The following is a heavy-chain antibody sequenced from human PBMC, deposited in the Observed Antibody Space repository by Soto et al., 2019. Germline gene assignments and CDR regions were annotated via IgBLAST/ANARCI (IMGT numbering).Heavy chain of an antibody. J-gene: IGHJ6*03. CDR1: GYTFTSYA. CDR2: INAGNGNT. D-gene: IGHD5-12*01. V-gene: IGHV1-3*01. CDR3: ARNSGYDYIYYYYYMDV. Sequence: ASVKVSCKASGYTFTSYAMHWVRQAPGQRLEWMGWINAGNGNTKYSQKFQGRVTITRDTSASTAYMELSSLRSEDTAVYYCARNSGYDYIYYYYYMDVWGKGTTVTSP.